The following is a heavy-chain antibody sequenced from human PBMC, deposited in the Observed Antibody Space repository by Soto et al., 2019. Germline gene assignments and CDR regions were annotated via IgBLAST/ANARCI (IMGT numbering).Heavy chain of an antibody. CDR3: ARRARTATNNWGAFDV. D-gene: IGHD1-7*01. J-gene: IGHJ3*01. CDR2: ISYSADKT. Sequence: EVQLLESGGGLVQPGGSLRLSCAASGFTFNTYVMNWVRQAPGKGLEWVSTISYSADKTHYADSVKGRFTISRDNSRETLFLQMISLRADDAAVYYCARRARTATNNWGAFDVWGQGTLVTVSS. CDR1: GFTFNTYV. V-gene: IGHV3-23*01.